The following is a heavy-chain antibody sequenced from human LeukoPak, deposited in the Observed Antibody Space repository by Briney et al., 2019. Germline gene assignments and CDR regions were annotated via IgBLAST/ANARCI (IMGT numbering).Heavy chain of an antibody. Sequence: PGGSLRLPCGASGLTFSSYSMNWVRQAPGKGLEWVSYISSDSGTIYQADSVKGRFTISRDNAKNSLYLQMNSLRAEDTAVYHCARAAQPGFDPWGQGTLVIVSS. CDR1: GLTFSSYS. J-gene: IGHJ5*02. CDR2: ISSDSGTI. V-gene: IGHV3-48*01. D-gene: IGHD1-14*01. CDR3: ARAAQPGFDP.